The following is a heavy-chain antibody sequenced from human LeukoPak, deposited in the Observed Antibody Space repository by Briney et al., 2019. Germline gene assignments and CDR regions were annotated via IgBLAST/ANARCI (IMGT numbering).Heavy chain of an antibody. CDR1: GFTFSSYW. CDR3: ARGRGSGWSY. Sequence: GGSLRLSCAASGFTFSSYWMSWVRQAPGKGLEWVANIKQEGSEKYYVDSVKGRFTISRDNAKNSLYLQMNTLRNEDTAVYYCARGRGSGWSYWGQGTLVTVSS. CDR2: IKQEGSEK. D-gene: IGHD6-19*01. V-gene: IGHV3-7*01. J-gene: IGHJ4*02.